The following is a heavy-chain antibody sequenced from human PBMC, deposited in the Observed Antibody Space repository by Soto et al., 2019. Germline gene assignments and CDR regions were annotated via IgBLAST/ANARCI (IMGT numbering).Heavy chain of an antibody. V-gene: IGHV3-30*03. CDR3: AGDDLDVKGGAKTVGAGRVGDY. CDR1: GFAFSLYD. D-gene: IGHD3-3*01. J-gene: IGHJ4*02. Sequence: QMQLVESGGGVVQPGRSLRLSCAASGFAFSLYDIHWVRQAPGKGLQWVSAISYDGSKEYYADSVRGRFSISRDNSRNTLFLQMNSLTIDDTAVYYCAGDDLDVKGGAKTVGAGRVGDYWGQGTLVTVSS. CDR2: ISYDGSKE.